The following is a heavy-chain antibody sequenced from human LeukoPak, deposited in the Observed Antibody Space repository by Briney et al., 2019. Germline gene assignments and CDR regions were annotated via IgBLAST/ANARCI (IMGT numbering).Heavy chain of an antibody. Sequence: ASVKVSCKPSGYTFTGFYIHWARQAPGQGLQWMGWINPKNGATKYSQNFRGRVTMTRDTSIDTAYMELSSLTSDDTAIYYCARPTHRLTVTTAIDYWGQGTLVTVSS. V-gene: IGHV1-2*02. CDR1: GYTFTGFY. D-gene: IGHD4-17*01. CDR2: INPKNGAT. CDR3: ARPTHRLTVTTAIDY. J-gene: IGHJ4*02.